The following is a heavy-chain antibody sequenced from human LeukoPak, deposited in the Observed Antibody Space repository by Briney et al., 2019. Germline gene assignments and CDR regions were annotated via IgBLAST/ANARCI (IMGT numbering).Heavy chain of an antibody. CDR3: ARRFTGAPAVYSSSWYLEYFQH. CDR1: GFTFSSYW. V-gene: IGHV3-7*01. Sequence: PGGSLRLSCGACGFTFSSYWMSWPRQAPGKGREWVGYIKQGGSEKYHVDSVKGRFPISRDNAKNSVYLQMKRLRAEDTAVYYCARRFTGAPAVYSSSWYLEYFQHWGQGTLVTVSS. J-gene: IGHJ1*01. D-gene: IGHD6-13*01. CDR2: IKQGGSEK.